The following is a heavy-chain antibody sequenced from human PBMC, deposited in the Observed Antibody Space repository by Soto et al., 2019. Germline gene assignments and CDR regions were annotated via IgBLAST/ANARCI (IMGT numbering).Heavy chain of an antibody. CDR3: AKYPTICRDSSVYYYED. D-gene: IGHD3-22*01. Sequence: GGSLRLSCAPSGFTFSSYAMSWVRHAPGKGLDGASAISGSGGSTYYADSVKGRFTISRDNSKNTLYLQMNRLRAEDTAVYYCAKYPTICRDSSVYYYEDWDQEALHNVSS. J-gene: IGHJ4*02. V-gene: IGHV3-23*01. CDR1: GFTFSSYA. CDR2: ISGSGGST.